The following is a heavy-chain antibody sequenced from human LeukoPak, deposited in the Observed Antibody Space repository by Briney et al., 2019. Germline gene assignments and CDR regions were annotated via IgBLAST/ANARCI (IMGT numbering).Heavy chain of an antibody. CDR2: IYYSGST. V-gene: IGHV4-30-4*01. CDR1: GGSISSGDYY. J-gene: IGHJ4*02. Sequence: PSQTLSLTCTVSGGSISSGDYYWRWIRQPPGKGLECIGYIYYSGSTYYNPSLKSRVTISVDTSKNQFSLKLSSVTAADTAVYYCARGLVGATGHLGYWGQGTLVTVSS. D-gene: IGHD1-26*01. CDR3: ARGLVGATGHLGY.